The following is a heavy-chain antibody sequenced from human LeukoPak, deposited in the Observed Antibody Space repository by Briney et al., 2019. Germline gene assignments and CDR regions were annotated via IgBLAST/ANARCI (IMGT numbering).Heavy chain of an antibody. D-gene: IGHD6-13*01. CDR2: INPNSGGT. J-gene: IGHJ5*02. V-gene: IGHV1-2*02. CDR1: GYTLTGYY. Sequence: ASVKVSCKASGYTLTGYYMHWVRQAPGQGLEWMGWINPNSGGTNYAQKFQGRVTTTRDTSISTAYMELSRLRSDDTAVYYCARVGKRIAAAGPYNWFDPWGQGTLVTVSS. CDR3: ARVGKRIAAAGPYNWFDP.